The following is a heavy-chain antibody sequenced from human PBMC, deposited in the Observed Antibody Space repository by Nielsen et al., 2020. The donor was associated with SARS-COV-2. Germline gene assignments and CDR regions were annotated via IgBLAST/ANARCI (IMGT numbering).Heavy chain of an antibody. J-gene: IGHJ6*03. V-gene: IGHV4-38-2*02. Sequence: SETLSLTCTVSGYSISSGYYWGWIRQPPGKGLEWIGSIYHSGSTYYNPSLKSRVTISVATSKNQFFLKLSSVTAADTAVYYCARDVKAYYMDVWGKGTTVTISS. CDR2: IYHSGST. D-gene: IGHD2/OR15-2a*01. CDR1: GYSISSGYY. CDR3: ARDVKAYYMDV.